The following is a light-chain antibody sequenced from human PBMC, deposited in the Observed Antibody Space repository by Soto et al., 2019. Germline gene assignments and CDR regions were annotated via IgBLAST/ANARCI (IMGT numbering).Light chain of an antibody. CDR3: LQDINYPWA. J-gene: IGKJ1*01. CDR2: KAS. V-gene: IGKV1-5*03. Sequence: PSSLPMSRPAGNRATITYRASQTISSWLAWYQQKPGKAPKLLIYKASTLKSGVPSRFSGSGSGTDFTLAISSLQPEDSATYYCLQDINYPWAFGQGTKVDIK. CDR1: QTISSW.